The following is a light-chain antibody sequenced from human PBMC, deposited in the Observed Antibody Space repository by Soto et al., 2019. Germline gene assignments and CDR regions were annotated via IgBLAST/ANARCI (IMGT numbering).Light chain of an antibody. CDR1: QSVSSSF. CDR3: QQYESSPLT. CDR2: GAS. Sequence: PGARATLSCRASQSVSSSFLAWYQQKPGQAPRLLIYGASSRATGIPDRFSGSGSGTDFTLTISRLEPEDVAVYYCQQYESSPLTFGGGTKVEIK. V-gene: IGKV3-20*01. J-gene: IGKJ4*01.